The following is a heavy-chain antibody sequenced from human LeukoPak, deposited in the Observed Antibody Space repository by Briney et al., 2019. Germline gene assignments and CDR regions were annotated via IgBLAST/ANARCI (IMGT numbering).Heavy chain of an antibody. Sequence: SETLSLTCTVSGDSIGCSNCYWGWVRQPPGTGLEWIGSIYYSGDTHYNPSLKSRVTISVDPSKNQFSLKLSSVTAADTAVYYCARRYGGRYYNDWGQGTLVTVSS. CDR1: GDSIGCSNCY. CDR2: IYYSGDT. J-gene: IGHJ4*02. CDR3: ARRYGGRYYND. D-gene: IGHD4-23*01. V-gene: IGHV4-39*01.